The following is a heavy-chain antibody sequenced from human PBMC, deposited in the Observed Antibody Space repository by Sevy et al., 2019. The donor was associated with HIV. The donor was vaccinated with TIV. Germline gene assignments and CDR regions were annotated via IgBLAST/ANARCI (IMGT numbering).Heavy chain of an antibody. Sequence: ASVKVSCKASGYTFTNYYMHWVRQAPGQGLEWMAIIDTTGGSTIYAQKFQGRVTMTRDTPTSTVYMEVSSLRSDVTAVYVGARVKKGGGDNNWFDLWGQGTLVTVSS. CDR3: ARVKKGGGDNNWFDL. D-gene: IGHD2-21*02. V-gene: IGHV1-46*01. CDR2: IDTTGGST. J-gene: IGHJ5*02. CDR1: GYTFTNYY.